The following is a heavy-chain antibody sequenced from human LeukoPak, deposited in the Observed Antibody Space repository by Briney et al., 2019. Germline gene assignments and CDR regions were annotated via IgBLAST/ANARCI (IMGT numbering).Heavy chain of an antibody. CDR3: AINQAGYCGGGSCYRHEFYYMDV. CDR1: GCTFSTYV. CDR2: IIPVFGTA. D-gene: IGHD2-15*01. J-gene: IGHJ6*03. V-gene: IGHV1-69*06. Sequence: SVKVSCKASGCTFSTYVISWVRQAPGQGLEWMGGIIPVFGTANYAEKFQDRVTITADKSTSTAYMELSSLRSEDTAMYYCAINQAGYCGGGSCYRHEFYYMDVWGKGTSVTVSS.